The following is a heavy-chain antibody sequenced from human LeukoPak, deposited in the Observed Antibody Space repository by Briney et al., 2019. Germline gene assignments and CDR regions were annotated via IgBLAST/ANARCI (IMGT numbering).Heavy chain of an antibody. Sequence: GESLKISCKGSGYSFHTYWIGWVRQMPGKGLEWMGIIFPSDSDTKYSPSFHGQVTISADKSIKTAYLQWNSLKPSDTAIYYCARWGGGYSGYDGDYWGRGTLVTVSS. J-gene: IGHJ4*02. CDR3: ARWGGGYSGYDGDY. CDR1: GYSFHTYW. V-gene: IGHV5-51*01. CDR2: IFPSDSDT. D-gene: IGHD5-12*01.